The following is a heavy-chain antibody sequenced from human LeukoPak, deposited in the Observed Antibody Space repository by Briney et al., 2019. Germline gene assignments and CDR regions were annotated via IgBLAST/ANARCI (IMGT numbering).Heavy chain of an antibody. CDR2: IYSGGST. CDR1: GFTVSSNY. J-gene: IGHJ4*02. Sequence: GGSLRLSCAASGFTVSSNYMSWVRQAPGKGLEWVSVIYSGGSTYYADSVKGRFTISRDNSKNTLYLQMNSLRAEDTAVYYCARGTPVFSSAAPEDYWGQGTPVTVSS. CDR3: ARGTPVFSSAAPEDY. V-gene: IGHV3-66*01.